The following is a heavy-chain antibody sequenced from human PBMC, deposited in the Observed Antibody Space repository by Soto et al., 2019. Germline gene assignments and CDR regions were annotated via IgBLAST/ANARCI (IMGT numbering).Heavy chain of an antibody. V-gene: IGHV1-2*02. D-gene: IGHD3-22*01. CDR2: INPKTGDT. J-gene: IGHJ4*02. Sequence: ASVKVSCKASGYNFAGQYIHWVRQAPGQGLQWMAWINPKTGDTNYAQRFQGRVTVTGDTSISTVYMELSRLRSDDTAVYYCARESDSSGYAFDYWGQGTLVTVSS. CDR3: ARESDSSGYAFDY. CDR1: GYNFAGQY.